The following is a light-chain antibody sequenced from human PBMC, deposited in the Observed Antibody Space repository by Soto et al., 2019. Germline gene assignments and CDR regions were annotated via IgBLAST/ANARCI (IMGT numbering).Light chain of an antibody. V-gene: IGLV2-23*02. CDR3: CSYAGSNTLL. Sequence: QSALTQPASVSGSPGQSITISCTGTSTDVGTYNLVSWYQQHPGKAPKLVISEVTQRPSGVSSRVSGSKSGNTASLTISGLQAEDEASYYCCSYAGSNTLLFGGGTQLTVL. CDR1: STDVGTYNL. CDR2: EVT. J-gene: IGLJ3*02.